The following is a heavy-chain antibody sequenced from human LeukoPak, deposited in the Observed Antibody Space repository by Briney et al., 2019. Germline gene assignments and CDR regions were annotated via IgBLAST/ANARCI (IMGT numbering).Heavy chain of an antibody. CDR2: ISYDGSNK. CDR1: GFTFSSYV. V-gene: IGHV3-30*18. J-gene: IGHJ4*02. Sequence: PGRSLRLSCAASGFTFSSYVMHWVRQAPGKGLEWVAVISYDGSNKYYADSVKGRFTISRDNSKNTLYLQMNSLRAEDTAVYYCAKGRVKWELLQGTDYWGQGTLVTVSS. CDR3: AKGRVKWELLQGTDY. D-gene: IGHD1-26*01.